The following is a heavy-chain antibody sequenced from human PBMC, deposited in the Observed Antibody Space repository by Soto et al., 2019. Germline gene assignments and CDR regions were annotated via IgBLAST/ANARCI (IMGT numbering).Heavy chain of an antibody. CDR3: ARSVVAKYDILTGYSTIFDY. CDR1: GYTFTSYG. V-gene: IGHV1-18*01. CDR2: ISAYNGNT. D-gene: IGHD3-9*01. Sequence: ASVKVSCKASGYTFTSYGISWVRQAPGQGLEWMGWISAYNGNTNYAQKLQGRVTMTTDTSTSTAYMELRSLRSDDTAVYYCARSVVAKYDILTGYSTIFDYWGQGTLVTVSS. J-gene: IGHJ4*02.